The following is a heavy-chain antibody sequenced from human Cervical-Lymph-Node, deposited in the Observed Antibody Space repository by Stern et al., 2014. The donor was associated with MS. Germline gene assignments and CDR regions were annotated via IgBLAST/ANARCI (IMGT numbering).Heavy chain of an antibody. CDR2: ISPVDSET. Sequence: VQLVQSGAEVKKPGQSLKISCKGSGYSFTNSWIGWVRQMPGKGLELMGIISPVDSETRYSPSFQGQVTISLDKSINTAYVQWTSLEASDTAMYYCARQGCATTSCHTIDSWGQGTLITVSS. CDR3: ARQGCATTSCHTIDS. CDR1: GYSFTNSW. J-gene: IGHJ4*02. D-gene: IGHD2-2*02. V-gene: IGHV5-51*01.